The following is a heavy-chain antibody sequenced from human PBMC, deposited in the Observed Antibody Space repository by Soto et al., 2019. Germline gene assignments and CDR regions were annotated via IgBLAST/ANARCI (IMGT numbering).Heavy chain of an antibody. V-gene: IGHV3-23*01. CDR3: ARGLEAGYYFAY. CDR2: ITTRGDRS. CDR1: GFNFSSYA. D-gene: IGHD3-22*01. J-gene: IGHJ4*02. Sequence: EVQLLESGGRLIQPGGSLRLSCAASGFNFSSYAMSWIRQAPGKGPEWVAGITTRGDRSGYADSVKGLFTVSRDNSQNTMYLQVNSLRGDVTAIYYCARGLEAGYYFAYWGQGTVVTVSS.